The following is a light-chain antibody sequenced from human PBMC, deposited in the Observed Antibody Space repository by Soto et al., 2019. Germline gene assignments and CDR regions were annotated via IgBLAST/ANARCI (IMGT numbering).Light chain of an antibody. CDR2: GSS. J-gene: IGKJ1*01. CDR1: QSVRSN. CDR3: PQYNKWPRT. Sequence: EIVVTQSPATLSVSPGERATLSCRASQSVRSNLAWYQQKPGQAPRLLIYGSSTRATGIPARFSGSGSGTEFTLTISSLQSEDFAVYYCPQYNKWPRTFGQGTKV. V-gene: IGKV3-15*01.